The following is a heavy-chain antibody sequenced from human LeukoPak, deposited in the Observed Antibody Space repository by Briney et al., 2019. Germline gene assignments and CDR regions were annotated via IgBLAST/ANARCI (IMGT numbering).Heavy chain of an antibody. D-gene: IGHD6-19*01. V-gene: IGHV4-30-2*01. J-gene: IGHJ4*02. Sequence: PSQTLSLTCAVSGDSLSSGDCSWSWIRQPPGKGLEWIGYIYHSGSTYYNPSLKSRVTISVDGSTNQFSLRLSSVTAADTAVYYCARAVTGVAYYFDYWGQGTLVTVSS. CDR1: GDSLSSGDCS. CDR2: IYHSGST. CDR3: ARAVTGVAYYFDY.